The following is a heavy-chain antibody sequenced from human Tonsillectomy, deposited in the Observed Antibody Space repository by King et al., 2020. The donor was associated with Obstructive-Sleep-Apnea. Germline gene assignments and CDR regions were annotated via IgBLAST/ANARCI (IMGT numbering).Heavy chain of an antibody. CDR2: ISDDGRDK. D-gene: IGHD6-13*01. J-gene: IGHJ4*02. CDR3: VRDRAKAAADYYFDY. Sequence: VQLVESGGGVVQPGRSLRLSCAASGFTFSNYPMHWVRQAPGKGLEWVTVISDDGRDKYEADSVKGRFTSSRDNSKNTLYLQMNSLRSEDTAGYYCVRDRAKAAADYYFDYWGQGTLLSVSS. V-gene: IGHV3-30*04. CDR1: GFTFSNYP.